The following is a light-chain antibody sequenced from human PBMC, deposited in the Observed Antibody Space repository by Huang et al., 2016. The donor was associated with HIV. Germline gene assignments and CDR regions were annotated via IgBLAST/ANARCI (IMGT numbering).Light chain of an antibody. V-gene: IGKV1-5*01. CDR3: QHYDSYPWT. Sequence: DIQMTPSPSTLSASVGDRVTIPCRASQSISSWLAWYQQKPGKAPKLLIYDASSLESGVPSRFSGSGSGIEFTLAISSLQPDDFASYYCQHYDSYPWTFGQGTKVEIK. CDR2: DAS. J-gene: IGKJ1*01. CDR1: QSISSW.